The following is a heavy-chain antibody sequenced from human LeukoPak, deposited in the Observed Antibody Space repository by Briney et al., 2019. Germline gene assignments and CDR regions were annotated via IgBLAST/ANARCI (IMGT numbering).Heavy chain of an antibody. CDR1: GDSINSYTYSSITSTTYY. J-gene: IGHJ6*03. V-gene: IGHV4-39*01. Sequence: PSETLSLTCTLSGDSINSYTYSSITSTTYYWGWIRQAPGKGLEWIGNIYYGGKTYYNPSLKNRLTISVDTSKNQFSLRLSPVTATDTAVYYRARQIARGYGINFYYMDVWGKGTTVTVSS. CDR2: IYYGGKT. CDR3: ARQIARGYGINFYYMDV. D-gene: IGHD3-10*01.